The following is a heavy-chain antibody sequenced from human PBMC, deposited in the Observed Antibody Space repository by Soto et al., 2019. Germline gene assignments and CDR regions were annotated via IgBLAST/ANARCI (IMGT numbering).Heavy chain of an antibody. CDR1: GFTFSSYA. Sequence: PGGSLRLSCAASGFTFSSYAMTWVRQAPGKGLEWVSVISSSGGATHYADSVKGRFTISRDNSKNTLYLQMNSLRAEDTAVYYCAKDRVSGRPDFDYWGQGTLVTFSS. V-gene: IGHV3-23*01. CDR2: ISSSGGAT. J-gene: IGHJ4*02. D-gene: IGHD2-15*01. CDR3: AKDRVSGRPDFDY.